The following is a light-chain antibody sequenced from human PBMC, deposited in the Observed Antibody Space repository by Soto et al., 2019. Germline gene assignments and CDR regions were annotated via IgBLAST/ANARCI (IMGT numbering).Light chain of an antibody. CDR2: GNS. J-gene: IGLJ1*01. CDR3: QSYDSSLSVYV. V-gene: IGLV1-40*01. CDR1: SSNFGAGYD. Sequence: SLLAPPPPMSGAPGQRVTHSCPGGSSNFGAGYDVHWYQQLPGTAPNLLIYGNSNRPSGVPDRFSGSKSGTSASLAITGLQAEDEADYYCQSYDSSLSVYVFGTGTKVTVL.